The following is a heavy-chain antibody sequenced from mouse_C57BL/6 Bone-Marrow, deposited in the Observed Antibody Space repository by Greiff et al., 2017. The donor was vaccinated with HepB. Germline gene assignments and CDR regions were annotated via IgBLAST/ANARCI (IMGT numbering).Heavy chain of an antibody. CDR2: IWSDGST. J-gene: IGHJ4*01. D-gene: IGHD1-1*01. CDR3: ARHRDYYGSLYAMDY. Sequence: VQGVESGPGLVAPSQSLSITCTVSGFSLTSYGVHWVRQPPGKGLEWLVVIWSDGSTTYNSALKSRLSISKDNSKSQVFLKMNSLQTDDTAMYYCARHRDYYGSLYAMDYWGQGTSVTVSS. CDR1: GFSLTSYG. V-gene: IGHV2-6-1*01.